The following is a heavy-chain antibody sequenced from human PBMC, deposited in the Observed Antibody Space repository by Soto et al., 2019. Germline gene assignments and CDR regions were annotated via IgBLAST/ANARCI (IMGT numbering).Heavy chain of an antibody. J-gene: IGHJ3*02. CDR1: GFTFSSYG. Sequence: QVQLVESGGGVVQPGRSLRLSCAASGFTFSSYGMHWVRQAPGKGLEWVAVISYDGSNKYYADSVKGRFTISRDNSKKPLYLQMNSLRAEDTAVYYCAKERDAFDIWGQGTMVTVSS. CDR3: AKERDAFDI. V-gene: IGHV3-30*18. CDR2: ISYDGSNK.